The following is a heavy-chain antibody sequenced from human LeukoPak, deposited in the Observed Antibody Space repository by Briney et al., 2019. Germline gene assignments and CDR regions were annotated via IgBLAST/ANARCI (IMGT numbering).Heavy chain of an antibody. CDR3: AREELGSGPDY. D-gene: IGHD3-10*02. Sequence: GASVKVSCKASGGTFSSYAISWVRQAPGQGLEWMGRIIPILGIANYAQKFQGRVTITADKSTSTAYMELSSLRSEDTAVYYCAREELGSGPDYWGQGPLVTVSS. CDR1: GGTFSSYA. CDR2: IIPILGIA. J-gene: IGHJ4*02. V-gene: IGHV1-69*04.